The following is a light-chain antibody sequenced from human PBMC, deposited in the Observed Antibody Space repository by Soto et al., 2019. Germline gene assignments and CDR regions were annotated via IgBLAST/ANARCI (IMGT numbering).Light chain of an antibody. V-gene: IGKV1-17*01. CDR2: TAS. CDR3: QHYNSYSEA. Sequence: DIQMTQSPSSLSASVGDRVTITCRASQSIRNYLNWYQQKPGKAPKVLIYTASSLQSGAPSRFSGSGSGTEFTLTISSLQPDDFATYYCQHYNSYSEAFGQGTKVDIK. J-gene: IGKJ1*01. CDR1: QSIRNY.